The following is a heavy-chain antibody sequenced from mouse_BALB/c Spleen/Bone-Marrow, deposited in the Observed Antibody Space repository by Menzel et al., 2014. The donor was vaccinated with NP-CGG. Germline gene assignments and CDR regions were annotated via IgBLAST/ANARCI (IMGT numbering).Heavy chain of an antibody. D-gene: IGHD2-12*01. CDR1: GFTFSSYY. V-gene: IGHV5-6-2*01. CDR3: ARLGNDDAMDY. CDR2: INSNGGST. Sequence: EVQVVESGGGLVKLGGSLKLSCAASGFTFSSYYKSWVRQTPEKRLELVAAINSNGGSTYYPDTVKGRFTISRDNAKNTLYLQMSSLKSEDTALYYCARLGNDDAMDYWGQGTSVTVSS. J-gene: IGHJ4*01.